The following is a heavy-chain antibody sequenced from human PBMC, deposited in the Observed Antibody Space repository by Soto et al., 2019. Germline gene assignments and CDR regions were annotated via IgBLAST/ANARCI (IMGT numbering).Heavy chain of an antibody. CDR2: IWYDGNNK. Sequence: QVQLVESGGGVVQPGGSLRLSCVASGFKFSNYGMHWVRQAPGKGLEWVAIIWYDGNNKFYADSVKGRFTISRDNSNNSLYLQMGRLRAQDSAVYYCARDGVPLFLIPSELDFWGQGTLVTVSS. CDR3: ARDGVPLFLIPSELDF. V-gene: IGHV3-33*01. D-gene: IGHD3-3*01. CDR1: GFKFSNYG. J-gene: IGHJ4*02.